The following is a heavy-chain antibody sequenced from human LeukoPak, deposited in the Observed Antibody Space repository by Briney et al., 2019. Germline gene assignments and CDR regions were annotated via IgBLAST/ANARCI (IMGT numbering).Heavy chain of an antibody. CDR3: ARGRGDGYNYFDY. CDR1: GGSISSYY. CDR2: IYHSGST. V-gene: IGHV4-38-2*02. Sequence: SETLSLTCTVSGGSISSYYWSWIRQPPGKGLEWIGSIYHSGSTYYNPSLKSRVTISVDTSKNQFSLKLSSVTAADTAVYYCARGRGDGYNYFDYWGQGTLVTVSS. D-gene: IGHD5-24*01. J-gene: IGHJ4*02.